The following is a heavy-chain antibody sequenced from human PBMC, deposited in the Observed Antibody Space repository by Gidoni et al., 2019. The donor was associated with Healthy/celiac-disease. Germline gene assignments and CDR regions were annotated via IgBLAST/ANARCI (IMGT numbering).Heavy chain of an antibody. CDR2: IKSKTDGGTT. V-gene: IGHV3-15*07. D-gene: IGHD5-18*01. CDR1: GFPFSHSW. Sequence: EVQLVESGGGMVKPGGSLRLPCAASGFPFSHSWMTWVRQAPGQGLEWVGRIKSKTDGGTTDYAAPVNGRFTISRDDSKNTLYRQMNSLKTEDTAVYYWTTDGYSYGYVEDVWGQGTTVTVSS. CDR3: TTDGYSYGYVEDV. J-gene: IGHJ6*02.